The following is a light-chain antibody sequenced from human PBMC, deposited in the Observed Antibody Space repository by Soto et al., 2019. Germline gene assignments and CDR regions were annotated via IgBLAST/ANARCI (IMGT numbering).Light chain of an antibody. CDR1: QSVSNY. Sequence: EIVLTQSPATLSLSPGERATLSCRASQSVSNYLAWYQQKPGQAPRLLIYDASNRVTGIPARFSGSGSGTDFTLIMSSLEPEDCAVYYCQQRSNWPPYTFGQGTKLEIK. CDR3: QQRSNWPPYT. J-gene: IGKJ2*01. V-gene: IGKV3-11*01. CDR2: DAS.